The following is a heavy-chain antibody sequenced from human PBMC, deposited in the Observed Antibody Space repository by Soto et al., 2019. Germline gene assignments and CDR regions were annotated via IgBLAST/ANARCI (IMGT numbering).Heavy chain of an antibody. CDR3: AKDLEDIVVVVAATPDQYYYYYMDV. CDR1: GFTFSSYA. D-gene: IGHD2-15*01. Sequence: GGSLRLSCAASGFTFSSYAMSWVRQAPGKGLEWVSAISGSGGSTYYADSVKGRFTISRDNSKNTLYLQMNSLRAEDTAVYYCAKDLEDIVVVVAATPDQYYYYYMDVWGKGTTVTVSS. CDR2: ISGSGGST. J-gene: IGHJ6*03. V-gene: IGHV3-23*01.